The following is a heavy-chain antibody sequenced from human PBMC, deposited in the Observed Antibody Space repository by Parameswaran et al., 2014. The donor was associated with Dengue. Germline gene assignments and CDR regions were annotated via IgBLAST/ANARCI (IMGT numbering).Heavy chain of an antibody. CDR3: ARGIVGATTWFDP. V-gene: IGHV3-21*01. D-gene: IGHD1-26*01. CDR2: ISSSSSYI. J-gene: IGHJ5*02. Sequence: KWIRQPPGKGLEWVSSISSSSSYIYYADSVKGRFTISRDNAKNSLYLQMNSLRAEDTAVYYCARGIVGATTWFDPWGQGTLVTVSS.